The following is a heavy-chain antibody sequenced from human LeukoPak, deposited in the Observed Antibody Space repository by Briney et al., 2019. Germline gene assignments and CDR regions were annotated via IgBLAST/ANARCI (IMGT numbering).Heavy chain of an antibody. CDR3: ARDKDIAVAGTGDYYYGMDV. Sequence: SETLSLTCAVSGGSISSGGYYWGWIRQPPGKGLEWIGSIYHSGSTYYNPSLKSRVTISVDTSKNQFSLKLSSVTAADTAVYYCARDKDIAVAGTGDYYYGMDVWGQGTTVTVSS. CDR1: GGSISSGGYY. D-gene: IGHD6-19*01. J-gene: IGHJ6*02. V-gene: IGHV4-39*07. CDR2: IYHSGST.